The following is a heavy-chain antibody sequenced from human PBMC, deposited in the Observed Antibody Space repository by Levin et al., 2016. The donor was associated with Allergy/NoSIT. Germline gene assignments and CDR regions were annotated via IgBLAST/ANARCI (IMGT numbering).Heavy chain of an antibody. Sequence: GESLKISCTASGFTFSSYGIYWVRQAPGKGLEWVAVISFDGSKKYYADSVKGRFTISRDNPRKTLHLQMNSLRTEDTAVYYCTKDRTPSYSSGWSYFYFGMDVWGQGTTVTVSS. CDR2: ISFDGSKK. CDR3: TKDRTPSYSSGWSYFYFGMDV. J-gene: IGHJ6*02. D-gene: IGHD6-19*01. V-gene: IGHV3-30*18. CDR1: GFTFSSYG.